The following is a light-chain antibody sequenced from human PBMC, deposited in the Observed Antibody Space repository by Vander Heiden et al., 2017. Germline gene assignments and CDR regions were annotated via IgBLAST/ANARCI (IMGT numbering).Light chain of an antibody. CDR2: ENN. CDR3: ATWDSSLSAVE. J-gene: IGLJ2*01. Sequence: QSVLTQPPSVSATPGQKVTISCSGSSSNIGNNYVSWYQQLPGTAPKLLIYENNKRPSGIPDRFSGSKSGTSATLGITGLQTGDEADYYCATWDSSLSAVELGGGTKLTVL. V-gene: IGLV1-51*02. CDR1: SSNIGNNY.